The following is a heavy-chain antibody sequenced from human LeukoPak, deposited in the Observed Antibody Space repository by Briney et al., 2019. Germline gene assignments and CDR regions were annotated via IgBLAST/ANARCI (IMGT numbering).Heavy chain of an antibody. J-gene: IGHJ3*02. CDR3: ARRMKLAAKGDAFDI. CDR1: GGSISSYY. Sequence: SETLSLTCSVSGGSISSYYWNWIRQSPGKGLEWIGYIFYSGSTNYNPSLKSRVTISVDTSKNQFSLKLSSVTAADTAVYYCARRMKLAAKGDAFDIWGQGTMVTVSS. D-gene: IGHD2-15*01. V-gene: IGHV4-59*01. CDR2: IFYSGST.